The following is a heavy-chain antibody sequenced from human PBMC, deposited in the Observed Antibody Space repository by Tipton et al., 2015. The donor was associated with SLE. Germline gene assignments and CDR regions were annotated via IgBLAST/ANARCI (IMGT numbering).Heavy chain of an antibody. Sequence: SLRLSCAASGFTFSNAWMSWVRQAPGKGLEWVGRIKSKTDGGTTDYAAPVKGRFTISRDDSKNTLYLQMNSLKTEDTAVYYCTTVLVWRGNRGPLYAFDIWGQGTMVTVSS. CDR1: GFTFSNAW. J-gene: IGHJ3*02. D-gene: IGHD3-3*01. V-gene: IGHV3-15*01. CDR2: IKSKTDGGTT. CDR3: TTVLVWRGNRGPLYAFDI.